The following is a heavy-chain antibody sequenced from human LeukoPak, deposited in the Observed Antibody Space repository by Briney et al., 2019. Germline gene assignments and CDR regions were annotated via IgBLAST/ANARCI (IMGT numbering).Heavy chain of an antibody. CDR1: GGSISGYY. D-gene: IGHD4-23*01. CDR2: LYYMRGA. CDR3: ARRGSLHSPANP. Sequence: PSETLSLTCTVSGGSISGYYWSWSRQPPGKGVEWIGNLYYMRGAWYKSSLKGRVTISVDTSKNQFSLKLTSVTASDTALYYCARRGSLHSPANPWGQGTLVTVSS. V-gene: IGHV4-59*08. J-gene: IGHJ5*02.